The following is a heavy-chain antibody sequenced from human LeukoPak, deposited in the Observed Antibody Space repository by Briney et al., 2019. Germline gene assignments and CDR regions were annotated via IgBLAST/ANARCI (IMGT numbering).Heavy chain of an antibody. D-gene: IGHD5-12*01. V-gene: IGHV4-61*02. CDR3: ARHGSGYDPSGWFDP. CDR1: GGSISSGSYY. CDR2: IYTSGST. J-gene: IGHJ5*02. Sequence: SQTLSLTCTVSGGSISSGSYYWSWIRQPAGKGLEWIGRIYTSGSTNYNPSLKSRVTISVDTSKNQFSLKLSSVTAADTAVYYCARHGSGYDPSGWFDPWGQGTLVTVSS.